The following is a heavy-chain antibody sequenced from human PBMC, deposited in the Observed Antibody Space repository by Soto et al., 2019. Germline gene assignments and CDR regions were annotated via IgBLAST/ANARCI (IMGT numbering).Heavy chain of an antibody. D-gene: IGHD6-19*01. J-gene: IGHJ4*02. V-gene: IGHV4-59*01. CDR2: IYYSGST. CDR3: ARVGFSSGWSQTFDY. Sequence: KTSETLSLTCTVSGGSISSYYWSWIRQPPGKGLEWIGYIYYSGSTNYNPSLKSRVTISVDTSKNQFSLKLSSVTAADTAVYYCARVGFSSGWSQTFDYWGQGTLVTVSS. CDR1: GGSISSYY.